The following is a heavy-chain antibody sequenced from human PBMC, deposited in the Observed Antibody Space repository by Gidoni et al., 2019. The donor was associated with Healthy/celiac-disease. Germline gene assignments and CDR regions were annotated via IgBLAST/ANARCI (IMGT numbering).Heavy chain of an antibody. Sequence: QVQLVESGGGLVKPGGSLRLSCAASGFTFSAYYMSWIRQAPGKGLEWVSYISSSGSTIYYADSVKGRFTISRDNAKNSLYLQMNSLRAEDTAVYYCASERNWSDHDAFDIWGQGTMVTVSS. J-gene: IGHJ3*02. D-gene: IGHD1-1*01. CDR2: ISSSGSTI. CDR1: GFTFSAYY. V-gene: IGHV3-11*01. CDR3: ASERNWSDHDAFDI.